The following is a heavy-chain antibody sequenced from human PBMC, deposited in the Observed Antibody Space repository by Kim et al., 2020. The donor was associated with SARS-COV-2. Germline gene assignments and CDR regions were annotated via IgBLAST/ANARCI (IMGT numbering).Heavy chain of an antibody. Sequence: GGSLRLSCAASGFTFSSYGMHWVRQAPGKGLEWVAVIWYDGSNKYYADSVKGRFTISRDNSKNTLYLQMNSLGAEDTTVYYCARDLSYYYGMDVWGQGTTVTVSS. CDR1: GFTFSSYG. CDR2: IWYDGSNK. V-gene: IGHV3-33*01. CDR3: ARDLSYYYGMDV. J-gene: IGHJ6*02.